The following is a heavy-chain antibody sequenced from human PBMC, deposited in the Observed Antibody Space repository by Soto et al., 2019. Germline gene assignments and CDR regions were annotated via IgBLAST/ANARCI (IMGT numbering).Heavy chain of an antibody. Sequence: QVPLVQSGAEVRKPGASVKVSCKASGYSFSSYGIIWVRQAPGQGLEWMGWISADNGHTIYARKVQDRVSMTADTSTSTAYMELRSLRSDDTAVYYCARGRGVHFYYYVMDVWGQGTTVSVSS. CDR1: GYSFSSYG. J-gene: IGHJ6*02. CDR2: ISADNGHT. V-gene: IGHV1-18*01. D-gene: IGHD3-10*01. CDR3: ARGRGVHFYYYVMDV.